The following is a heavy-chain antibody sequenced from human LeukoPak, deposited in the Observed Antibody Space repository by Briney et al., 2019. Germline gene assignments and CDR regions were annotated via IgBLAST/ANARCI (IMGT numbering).Heavy chain of an antibody. D-gene: IGHD1-7*01. CDR2: ISSNSSYI. V-gene: IGHV3-21*01. Sequence: GGSLRLSCAASGFTFSSYSMNWVRQAPGKGLEWVSSISSNSSYIYYADSVKGRFTISRDNAKNSLYLQMNSLRAEDTAVYYCAKGGELELRPGWFEPWGQGTLVTVSS. CDR1: GFTFSSYS. J-gene: IGHJ5*02. CDR3: AKGGELELRPGWFEP.